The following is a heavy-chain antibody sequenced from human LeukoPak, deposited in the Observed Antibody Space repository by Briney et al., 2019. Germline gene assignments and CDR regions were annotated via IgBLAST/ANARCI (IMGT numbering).Heavy chain of an antibody. Sequence: PGGSLRLSCAASGFTFSNYAMSWVRQAPGKGLEWVSGISGGGGTTYYADSVKGRFTISRDNSKNTLYLQMNSLRADDTAVYYCARAPWVLYYYYGMDVWGQGTTVTVSS. CDR3: ARAPWVLYYYYGMDV. CDR2: ISGGGGTT. V-gene: IGHV3-23*01. D-gene: IGHD7-27*01. J-gene: IGHJ6*02. CDR1: GFTFSNYA.